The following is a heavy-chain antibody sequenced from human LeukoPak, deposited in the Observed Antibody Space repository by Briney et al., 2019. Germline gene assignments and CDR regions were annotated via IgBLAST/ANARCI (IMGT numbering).Heavy chain of an antibody. CDR2: IYPGDSDT. CDR1: GYSFTSYW. CDR3: ARIYDFWSGYYTENWFDP. J-gene: IGHJ5*02. D-gene: IGHD3-3*01. V-gene: IGHV5-51*01. Sequence: KNGESLKISCKGSGYSFTSYWIGWVRQMPGKGLEWMGIIYPGDSDTRYSPSFQGQVTISADKSISTAYLQWSSLKASDTAMYYCARIYDFWSGYYTENWFDPWGQGTLVTVSS.